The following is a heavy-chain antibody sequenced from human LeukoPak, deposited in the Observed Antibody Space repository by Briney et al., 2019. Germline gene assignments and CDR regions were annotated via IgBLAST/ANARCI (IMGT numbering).Heavy chain of an antibody. CDR1: GFTFSSYA. J-gene: IGHJ4*02. D-gene: IGHD5-24*01. V-gene: IGHV3-23*01. CDR3: AKANRDGYNYYDY. CDR2: ISGSGGST. Sequence: QPGGSLRLSCTASGFTFSSYAMSWVRQAPGKGLEWVSAISGSGGSTHYADSVKGRFTSSRDNSKHTLYLQMNSLRAEDTAAYYCAKANRDGYNYYDYWGQGTLVTVSS.